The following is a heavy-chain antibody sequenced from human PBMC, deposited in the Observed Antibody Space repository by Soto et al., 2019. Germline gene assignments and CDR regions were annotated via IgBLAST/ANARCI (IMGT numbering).Heavy chain of an antibody. CDR1: GGSFSGYY. V-gene: IGHV4-34*01. CDR3: ARGIAGGTEEFDY. CDR2: INHSGST. D-gene: IGHD3-16*01. Sequence: SETLSLTCAVYGGSFSGYYWSWIRQPPGKGLEWIGEINHSGSTNYNPSLKSRVTISVDTSKNQFSLKLSSVTAADTAVYYCARGIAGGTEEFDYWGQGTLVTVSS. J-gene: IGHJ4*02.